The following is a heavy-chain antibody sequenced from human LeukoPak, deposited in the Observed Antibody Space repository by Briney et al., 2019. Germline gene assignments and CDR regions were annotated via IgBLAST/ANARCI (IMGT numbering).Heavy chain of an antibody. J-gene: IGHJ2*01. Sequence: GASVKVSCKASGYTFTGYYMHWVRQAPGQGLEWMGWINPNSGGTNYAQKFQGRVTMTRDTSISTAYMELSRLRSDDTAVYYCAREGVDTAMVIDWYFDLWGRGTLVTVSS. CDR1: GYTFTGYY. D-gene: IGHD5-18*01. V-gene: IGHV1-2*02. CDR2: INPNSGGT. CDR3: AREGVDTAMVIDWYFDL.